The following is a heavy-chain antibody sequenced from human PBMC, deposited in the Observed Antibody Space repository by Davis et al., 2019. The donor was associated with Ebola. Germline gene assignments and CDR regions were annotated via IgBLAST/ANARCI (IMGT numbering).Heavy chain of an antibody. Sequence: ASVKVSCKASGYTFTSYGISWVRQAPGQGLEWMGWINPNSGGTNYAQKFQGRVTMTRDTSISTAYMELSRLRSDDTAVYYCARGRYGDGGDYWGQGTLVTVSS. CDR1: GYTFTSYG. CDR3: ARGRYGDGGDY. V-gene: IGHV1-2*02. D-gene: IGHD4-17*01. J-gene: IGHJ4*02. CDR2: INPNSGGT.